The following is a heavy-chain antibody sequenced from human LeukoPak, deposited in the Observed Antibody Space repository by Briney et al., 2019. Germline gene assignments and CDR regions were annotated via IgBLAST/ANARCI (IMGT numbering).Heavy chain of an antibody. CDR2: IIPIFGTA. D-gene: IGHD6-19*01. Sequence: SVKVSCKASGGTFSSYAISWVRQAPGQGLEWMGGIIPIFGTANYAQKLQGRVTITTDESTSTAYMELSSLRSEDTAVYYCAREERIAVAGTAWYYFDYWGQGTLVTVSS. V-gene: IGHV1-69*05. CDR1: GGTFSSYA. CDR3: AREERIAVAGTAWYYFDY. J-gene: IGHJ4*02.